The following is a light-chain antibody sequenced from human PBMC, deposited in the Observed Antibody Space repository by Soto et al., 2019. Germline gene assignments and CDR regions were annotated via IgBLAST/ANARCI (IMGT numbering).Light chain of an antibody. V-gene: IGLV2-14*01. CDR1: SGDVGGYNY. CDR2: EVS. Sequence: QSALTQPASVSGSPGQSITISCTGTSGDVGGYNYVAWYQQHPGKVPRLMIYEVSNRPSGVSNRFSGSKSGSTASLTISGLQAEDEADYYCISYTSSSTSYVFXTGTKVTVL. CDR3: ISYTSSSTSYV. J-gene: IGLJ1*01.